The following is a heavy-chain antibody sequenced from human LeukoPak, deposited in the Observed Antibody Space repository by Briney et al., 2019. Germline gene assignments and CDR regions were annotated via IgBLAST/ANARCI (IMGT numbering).Heavy chain of an antibody. D-gene: IGHD6-13*01. CDR3: ARVLAAAGNNWFDP. V-gene: IGHV4-30-4*07. CDR1: GGSISSGGYS. CDR2: MYYTGNT. J-gene: IGHJ5*02. Sequence: PSQTLSLTCAVSGGSISSGGYSWSWIRQPPGKGLEWIAYMYYTGNTYYNPSLKSRVTISVDTSKNQFSLKLSSVTVADTAMYYCARVLAAAGNNWFDPWGQGTLVTVSS.